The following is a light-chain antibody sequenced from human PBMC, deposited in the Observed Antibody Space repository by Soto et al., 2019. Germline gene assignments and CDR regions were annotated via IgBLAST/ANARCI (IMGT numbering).Light chain of an antibody. CDR2: GAS. J-gene: IGKJ4*01. V-gene: IGKV3-20*01. CDR3: QQHGFT. CDR1: QSVSSSY. Sequence: EIVLTQSPGTLSLSPGEISTLSCRASQSVSSSYLAWYQQKPGQAPRLLIYGASSRATGIPDRFSGSGSGTDFTLTISRLEPEDFAVYYCQQHGFTFGGGTKVEIK.